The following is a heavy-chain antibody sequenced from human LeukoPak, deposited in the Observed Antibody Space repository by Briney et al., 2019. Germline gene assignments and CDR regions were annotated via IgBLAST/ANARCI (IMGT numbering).Heavy chain of an antibody. CDR2: IKSKTAGGTI. J-gene: IGHJ4*02. Sequence: GGSLRLSCAASGFTFSNAWVTWVRQAPGKGLEWVGRIKSKTAGGTIDYAAPVKGRFTISRDDSKNTLYLQMNSLKTEDTAVYYCTTGESMVGSTIHIRWADWGQGTLVTVSS. D-gene: IGHD1-26*01. CDR3: TTGESMVGSTIHIRWAD. CDR1: GFTFSNAW. V-gene: IGHV3-15*01.